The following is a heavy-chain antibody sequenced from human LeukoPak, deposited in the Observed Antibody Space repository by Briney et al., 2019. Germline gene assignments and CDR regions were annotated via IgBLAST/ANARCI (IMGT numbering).Heavy chain of an antibody. Sequence: SETLSLTCTVSGGSISSYYWSWIRQPPGKRLEWIGYIYYSGSTKNNPSLKSRVTISVDTSKNQFSLKLSSVTAADTAVYYCARTYYDFWSGSYYPYMDVWGKGTTVTVSS. CDR2: IYYSGST. V-gene: IGHV4-59*01. J-gene: IGHJ6*03. D-gene: IGHD3-3*01. CDR1: GGSISSYY. CDR3: ARTYYDFWSGSYYPYMDV.